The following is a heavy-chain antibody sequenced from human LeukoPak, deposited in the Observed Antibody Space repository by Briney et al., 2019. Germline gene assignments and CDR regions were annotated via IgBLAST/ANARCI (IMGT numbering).Heavy chain of an antibody. CDR1: DGSISDSY. J-gene: IGHJ5*02. Sequence: SETLSLTCTVSDGSISDSYWSWIRQSPGKGLEWIGYIFYTGFTHYNPSLESRVTISVDTSKKQFSLRLNSVTAADTAVYYCARDAYGGNSWGWFDPWGQGILVTVSS. CDR3: ARDAYGGNSWGWFDP. CDR2: IFYTGFT. D-gene: IGHD4-23*01. V-gene: IGHV4-59*12.